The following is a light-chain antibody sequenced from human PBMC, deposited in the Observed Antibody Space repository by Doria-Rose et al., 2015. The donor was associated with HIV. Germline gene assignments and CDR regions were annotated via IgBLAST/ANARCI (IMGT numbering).Light chain of an antibody. V-gene: IGKV3-20*01. Sequence: VLTQPRGALSLSPGERATLSCRASQSFSSTYLAWYQQRPGQAPSLLIYDGSTRATGIPDRFSASGSGTDFTLTINRLGPEDFALYYCHQYSTSWTFGQGTKVEI. J-gene: IGKJ1*01. CDR1: QSFSSTY. CDR3: HQYSTSWT. CDR2: DGS.